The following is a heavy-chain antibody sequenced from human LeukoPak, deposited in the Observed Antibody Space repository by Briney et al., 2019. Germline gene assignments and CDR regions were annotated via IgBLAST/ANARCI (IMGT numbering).Heavy chain of an antibody. J-gene: IGHJ4*02. CDR3: ARQGGAGFFDY. D-gene: IGHD4/OR15-4a*01. CDR1: GVSISSHY. Sequence: SETLSLTCTVSGVSISSHYWSWIRQPAGKGLEWIGRVYTSGNTNYSPSLKSRVTMSVDTSNNQFSLKLSSVTAADTAVYYCARQGGAGFFDYWGQGTLVTVSS. V-gene: IGHV4-4*07. CDR2: VYTSGNT.